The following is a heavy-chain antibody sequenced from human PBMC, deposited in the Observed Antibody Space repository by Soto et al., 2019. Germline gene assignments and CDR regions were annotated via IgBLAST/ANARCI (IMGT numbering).Heavy chain of an antibody. CDR2: VNPDGTIT. CDR1: GYTFSHYW. D-gene: IGHD2-21*01. J-gene: IGHJ6*02. Sequence: GGSLRLSCAASGYTFSHYWMHWVRQAPGKGLVWVSRVNPDGTITTYADSVKGRFTSSRDNARNTLSLQMNSLRADDTAVYYCARLSGDHSAFFSYGMDAWGQGTTVTVSS. CDR3: ARLSGDHSAFFSYGMDA. V-gene: IGHV3-74*03.